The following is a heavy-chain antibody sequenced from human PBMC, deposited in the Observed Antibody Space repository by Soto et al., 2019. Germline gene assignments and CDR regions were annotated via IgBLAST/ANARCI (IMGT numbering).Heavy chain of an antibody. CDR2: INGDGSTT. J-gene: IGHJ4*02. CDR3: ARGVRGGYYTDY. D-gene: IGHD3-3*01. Sequence: GGSLRLSCAASAFTFSNYWIHWVRQAPGKGLVWVSRINGDGSTTNYADSVKGRFTISRDNAKNTLYLQMNSLRAEDTAVYYCARGVRGGYYTDYWGQGTLVTVSS. V-gene: IGHV3-74*01. CDR1: AFTFSNYW.